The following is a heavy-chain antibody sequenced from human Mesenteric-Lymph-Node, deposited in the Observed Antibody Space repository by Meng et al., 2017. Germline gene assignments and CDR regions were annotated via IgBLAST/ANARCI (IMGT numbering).Heavy chain of an antibody. CDR3: ARDQVYDSSGYYILLVNGSRNYYYYGMDV. J-gene: IGHJ6*02. CDR1: VGTFSSYA. D-gene: IGHD3-22*01. V-gene: IGHV1-69*13. CDR2: IIPIFGTA. Sequence: SVKVSCKASVGTFSSYAISWVRQAPGQGLEWMGGIIPIFGTANYAQKFQGRVTITADESTSTAYMELSSLRSEDPAVYYCARDQVYDSSGYYILLVNGSRNYYYYGMDVWGQGTTVTVSS.